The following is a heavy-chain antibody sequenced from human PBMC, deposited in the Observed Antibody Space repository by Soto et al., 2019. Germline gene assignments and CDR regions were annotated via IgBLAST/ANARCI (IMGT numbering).Heavy chain of an antibody. CDR2: IRQDGSEK. Sequence: GGSLRLSCAVSGFTFSSYWMSWVRQAPGKGLEWVANIRQDGSEKYYVDSVKGRFTISRDNAKNSLYLQMNSLRAEDTAVYYCARDPYSSGWPDYWGQGTLVTVS. V-gene: IGHV3-7*01. CDR3: ARDPYSSGWPDY. J-gene: IGHJ4*02. D-gene: IGHD6-19*01. CDR1: GFTFSSYW.